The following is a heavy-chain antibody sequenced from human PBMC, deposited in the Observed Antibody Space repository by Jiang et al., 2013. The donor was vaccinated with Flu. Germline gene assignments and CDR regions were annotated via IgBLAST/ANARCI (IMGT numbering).Heavy chain of an antibody. J-gene: IGHJ4*02. CDR1: GGSISSYY. V-gene: IGHV4-59*08. CDR2: IYYSGST. CDR3: ARHSRDSYFDWLLHFDY. D-gene: IGHD3-9*01. Sequence: GLLKPSETLSLTCTVSGGSISSYYWSWIRQPPGKGLEWIGYIYYSGSTNYNPSLKSRVTISVDTSKNQFSLKLSSVTAADTAVYYCARHSRDSYFDWLLHFDYWGQGTLVTVSS.